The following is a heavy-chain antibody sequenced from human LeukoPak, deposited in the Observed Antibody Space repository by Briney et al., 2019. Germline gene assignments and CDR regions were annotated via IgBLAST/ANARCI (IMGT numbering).Heavy chain of an antibody. J-gene: IGHJ4*02. CDR1: GYTFTSCY. Sequence: ASVKVSCKASGYTFTSCYMHWVRQAPGQGLEWMGIINPSGGSTSYAQKFQGRVTMTRDTSTSTVYMELSSLRSEDTAVYYCARDGITGTIDYWGQGTLVTVSS. CDR2: INPSGGST. D-gene: IGHD1-20*01. V-gene: IGHV1-46*01. CDR3: ARDGITGTIDY.